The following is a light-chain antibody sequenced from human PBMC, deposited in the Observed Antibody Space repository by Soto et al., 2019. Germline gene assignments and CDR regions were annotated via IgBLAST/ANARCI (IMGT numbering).Light chain of an antibody. V-gene: IGLV1-44*01. J-gene: IGLJ2*01. CDR1: SSNIGSNT. CDR2: SNN. CDR3: AAWYDSLNGVV. Sequence: QSVLTQPPSASGTPGQRVTIACSGSSSNIGSNTVNWYQQLPGTAPKVLIYSNNQRPSGVPDRFSGSKSATSASLAISGLQSDDEAEYYCAAWYDSLNGVVFGGGTKLTVL.